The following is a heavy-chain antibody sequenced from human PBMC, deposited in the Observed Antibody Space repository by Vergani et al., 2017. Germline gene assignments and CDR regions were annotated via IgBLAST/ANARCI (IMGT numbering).Heavy chain of an antibody. CDR1: GYTLTELS. Sequence: QVQLVQSGAEVKKPGASVKVSCKVSGYTLTELSMHWVRQAPGKGLEWMGGFDAEDGETIYAQKFPGRVTMTEDTSTDTAYMELSRLRSDDTAVYYCATELRVVVPLFPDAFDIWGQGTMVTVSS. D-gene: IGHD3-22*01. CDR2: FDAEDGET. V-gene: IGHV1-24*01. J-gene: IGHJ3*02. CDR3: ATELRVVVPLFPDAFDI.